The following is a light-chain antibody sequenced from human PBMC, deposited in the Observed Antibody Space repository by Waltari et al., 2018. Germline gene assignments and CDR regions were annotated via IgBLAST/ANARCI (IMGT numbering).Light chain of an antibody. V-gene: IGLV3-9*01. J-gene: IGLJ2*01. Sequence: SYEVTQSLSVSVALGQTAKITCGVDNIGSKNVHWYQQKPGQAPVLVLYRGSNRPSGIPGRFSGSNSGNTATLTISGVQGGDEGDYYCQVWDASSASVVFGGGSQLTVL. CDR1: NIGSKN. CDR3: QVWDASSASVV. CDR2: RGS.